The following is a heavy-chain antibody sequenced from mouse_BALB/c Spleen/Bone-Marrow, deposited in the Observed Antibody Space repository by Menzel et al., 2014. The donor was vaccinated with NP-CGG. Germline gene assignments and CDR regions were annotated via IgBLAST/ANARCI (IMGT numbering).Heavy chain of an antibody. Sequence: EVQLQQSGAELVKPGASVKLSCTASGFNIKDTYMHWVKQRPEQGLEWIGRIDPANGNTKYDPKFQGKATITADTSSNTAYLQFSSLTSEDTAVYYCATYYRYDRRFAYWGQGTLVTVSA. CDR1: GFNIKDTY. CDR2: IDPANGNT. V-gene: IGHV14-3*02. CDR3: ATYYRYDRRFAY. J-gene: IGHJ3*01. D-gene: IGHD2-14*01.